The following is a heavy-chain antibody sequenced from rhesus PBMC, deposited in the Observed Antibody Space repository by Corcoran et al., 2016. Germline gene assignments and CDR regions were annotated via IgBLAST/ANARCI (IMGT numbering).Heavy chain of an antibody. CDR1: GGSISDSYR. V-gene: IGHV4S10*01. Sequence: QVQLQESGPGVVKPSETLSLTCAVSGGSISDSYRWSWIRQPPGKGLEWIRYIYGSSTSTHYNPSLKRRGTISKDTSKNQFSLKLSSVPAADTAVYYCARNSYGAAGHWGQGVLVTVSS. D-gene: IGHD6S26*01. CDR3: ARNSYGAAGH. CDR2: IYGSSTST. J-gene: IGHJ4*01.